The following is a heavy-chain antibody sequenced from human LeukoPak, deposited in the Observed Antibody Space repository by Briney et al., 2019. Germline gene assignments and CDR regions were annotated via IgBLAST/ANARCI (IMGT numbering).Heavy chain of an antibody. CDR2: ISYDGSNK. Sequence: GGSLRLSCAASGFTFSSYGMHWVRQAPGKGLEWVAVISYDGSNKYYADSVKGRFTISRDNSKNTLYLQMNSLRAEDTAVYYCAKTLAVAGIDFDYWGQGTLVTVSS. D-gene: IGHD6-19*01. V-gene: IGHV3-30*18. CDR3: AKTLAVAGIDFDY. J-gene: IGHJ4*02. CDR1: GFTFSSYG.